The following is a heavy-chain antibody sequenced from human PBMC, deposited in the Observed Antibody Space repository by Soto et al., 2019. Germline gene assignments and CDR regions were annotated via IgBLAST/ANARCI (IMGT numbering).Heavy chain of an antibody. J-gene: IGHJ4*02. CDR2: ISYDGSNK. Sequence: PGGSLRLSCAASGFTFSSYAMHWVRQAPGKGLEWVAVISYDGSNKYYADSVKGRFTISRDNSKNTLYLQMNSLRAEDTAVYYCARAPCSGGSCHYFDYWGQGTLVTVSS. CDR1: GFTFSSYA. CDR3: ARAPCSGGSCHYFDY. D-gene: IGHD2-15*01. V-gene: IGHV3-30-3*01.